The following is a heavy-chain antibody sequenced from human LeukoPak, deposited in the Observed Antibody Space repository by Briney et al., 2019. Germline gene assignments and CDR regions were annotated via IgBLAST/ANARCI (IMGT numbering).Heavy chain of an antibody. CDR2: IYYSGST. D-gene: IGHD3-22*01. V-gene: IGHV4-59*13. Sequence: PSETLSLTCTVSGVSISSYYWSWIRQPRGKGLEGIGYIYYSGSTNYNPSLHSRVTISVDTSKKQFSLKLSSVTAADTAVYYCARDYYDSSGFSSFDSWGRGTLVTVHS. J-gene: IGHJ4*02. CDR1: GVSISSYY. CDR3: ARDYYDSSGFSSFDS.